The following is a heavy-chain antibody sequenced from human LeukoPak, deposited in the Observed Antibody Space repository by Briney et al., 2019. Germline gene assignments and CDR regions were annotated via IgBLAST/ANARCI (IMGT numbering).Heavy chain of an antibody. V-gene: IGHV1-46*01. J-gene: IGHJ5*02. CDR2: INPSGGST. CDR1: GYTFTSYY. CDR3: ARGGGSSWYWGWFDP. Sequence: GASVKVSCKASGYTFTSYYMHWVRQAPGQGLEWMGIINPSGGSTSYAQKFQGRVTMTRDMSTSTNYMELSSLRSEDTAVYYCARGGGSSWYWGWFDPWGQGTLVTVSS. D-gene: IGHD6-13*01.